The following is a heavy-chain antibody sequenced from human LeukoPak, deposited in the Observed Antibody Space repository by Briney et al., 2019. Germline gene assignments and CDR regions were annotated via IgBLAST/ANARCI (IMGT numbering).Heavy chain of an antibody. CDR2: ISGSSGNT. CDR1: GSTFSSYA. J-gene: IGHJ4*02. CDR3: AKPARVGAVDY. D-gene: IGHD6-13*01. V-gene: IGHV3-23*01. Sequence: GGSLRLSCVASGSTFSSYAMSWVRQAPGKGLEWVSAISGSSGNTHYADSVKGRFTISRDNSKNTLYLQMNSLRAEDTAIYYCAKPARVGAVDYWGQGTLVTVSS.